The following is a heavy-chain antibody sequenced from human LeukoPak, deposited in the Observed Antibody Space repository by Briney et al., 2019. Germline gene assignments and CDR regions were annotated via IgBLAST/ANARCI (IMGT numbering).Heavy chain of an antibody. V-gene: IGHV4-39*01. CDR1: GGSISSSSYY. D-gene: IGHD3-10*01. CDR3: ARQWGTGGGSGSYRNYYYMDV. CDR2: IYCSGST. J-gene: IGHJ6*03. Sequence: PSETLSLTCTVSGGSISSSSYYWGWIRQPPGKGLEWIGSIYCSGSTYYNPSLKSRVTISVDTSKNQFSLKLSSVTAADTAVYYCARQWGTGGGSGSYRNYYYMDVWGKGTTVTISS.